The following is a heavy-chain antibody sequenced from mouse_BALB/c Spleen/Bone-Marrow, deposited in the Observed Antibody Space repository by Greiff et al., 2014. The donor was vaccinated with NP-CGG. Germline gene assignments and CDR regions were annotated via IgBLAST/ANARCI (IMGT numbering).Heavy chain of an antibody. CDR3: TREGTFFAY. D-gene: IGHD3-3*01. CDR1: GYTFTSYY. J-gene: IGHJ3*01. Sequence: SGAELVRPGASVKLSCKSSGYTFTSYYMYWVKQRPGQGLEWIGGINPSNGGTNFNEKFKSKATLTVDKSSSTVYMQLSSLTSEDSAVYYCTREGTFFAYWGQGTLVAVSA. V-gene: IGHV1S81*02. CDR2: INPSNGGT.